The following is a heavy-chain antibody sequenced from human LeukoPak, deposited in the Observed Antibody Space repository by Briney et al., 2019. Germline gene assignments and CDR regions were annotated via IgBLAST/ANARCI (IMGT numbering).Heavy chain of an antibody. CDR1: GDSTSSDRYY. V-gene: IGHV4-39*01. Sequence: SETLSLTCTVSGDSTSSDRYYGGWVRQPPGKGLEWIGNIYYSGSTYYNPSLKSRVTISVDTSNNQFSLKLRSVTAAGTAVFYCTKHGPPKMVVVVPPPDYWGQGTLVPVSS. CDR2: IYYSGST. J-gene: IGHJ4*02. CDR3: TKHGPPKMVVVVPPPDY. D-gene: IGHD3-22*01.